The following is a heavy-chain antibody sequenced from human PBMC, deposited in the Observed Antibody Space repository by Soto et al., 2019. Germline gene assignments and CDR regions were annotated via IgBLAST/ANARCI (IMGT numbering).Heavy chain of an antibody. J-gene: IGHJ6*02. CDR1: GYTFTSYY. Sequence: ASVKVSCKASGYTFTSYYMHWVRQAPGQGLEWMGMINPIFGIANYAQKFQGRVTMTADKSTSTAYMELSSLRSEDTAVYYCARGYCSGGSCYALRYYYYGMDVRGQGTTVTVSS. CDR3: ARGYCSGGSCYALRYYYYGMDV. D-gene: IGHD2-15*01. CDR2: INPIFGIA. V-gene: IGHV1-46*01.